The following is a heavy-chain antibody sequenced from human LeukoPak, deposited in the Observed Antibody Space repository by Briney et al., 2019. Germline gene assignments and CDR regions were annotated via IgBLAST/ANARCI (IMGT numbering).Heavy chain of an antibody. Sequence: RTGGSLRLSCAASGFTFSSYGMHWVRQAPGKGLEWVAVISYDGSNKYYADSVKGRFTASRDNSKNTLYLQMNSLRVEDTAVYYCARDTYYYASGNFEGYFDYWGQGTLVTVSS. CDR2: ISYDGSNK. CDR3: ARDTYYYASGNFEGYFDY. J-gene: IGHJ4*02. V-gene: IGHV3-30*03. D-gene: IGHD3-10*01. CDR1: GFTFSSYG.